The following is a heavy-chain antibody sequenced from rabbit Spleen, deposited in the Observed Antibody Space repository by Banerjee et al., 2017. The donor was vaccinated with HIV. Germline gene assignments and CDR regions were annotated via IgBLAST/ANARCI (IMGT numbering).Heavy chain of an antibody. CDR2: IYGGDSGST. D-gene: IGHD2-1*01. CDR3: VRGSAAMTMVITGYYLSL. CDR1: GFSFTYIDY. V-gene: IGHV1S40*01. Sequence: QSLEESGGDLVKPGASLTLTCTASGFSFTYIDYLCWVRQPPGKGPEWIACIYGGDSGSTYYANWVNGRFTISRENTQNTVSLQMNSLTAADTATYFCVRGSAAMTMVITGYYLSLWGPGTLVTVS. J-gene: IGHJ4*01.